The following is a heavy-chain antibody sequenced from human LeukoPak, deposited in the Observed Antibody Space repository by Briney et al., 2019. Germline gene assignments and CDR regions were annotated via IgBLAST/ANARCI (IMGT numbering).Heavy chain of an antibody. V-gene: IGHV4-39*01. CDR3: ARLKNGHSAHFDY. CDR1: GGSISSSSYH. D-gene: IGHD1-1*01. CDR2: IYYSGST. Sequence: SETLSLTCTVSGGSISSSSYHWGWIRQPPGKGLEWIGSIYYSGSTYYNPSLKSRVTISVDTSKNQFSLKLSSVTAADTAVYYCARLKNGHSAHFDYWGQGTLVTVSS. J-gene: IGHJ4*02.